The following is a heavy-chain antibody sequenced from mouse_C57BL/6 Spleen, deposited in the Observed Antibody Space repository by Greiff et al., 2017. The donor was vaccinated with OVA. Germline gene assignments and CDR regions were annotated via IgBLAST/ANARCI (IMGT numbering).Heavy chain of an antibody. J-gene: IGHJ2*01. CDR3: ARSAAYYFDY. CDR1: GYAFSSYW. Sequence: QVQLVESGAELVKPGASVKISCKASGYAFSSYWMNWVKQRPGKGLEWIGQIYPGDGDTNYNGKFKGKATLTADKSSSTAYMQLSSLTSEDSAVYFCARSAAYYFDYWGQGTTLTVSS. V-gene: IGHV1-80*01. D-gene: IGHD6-1*01. CDR2: IYPGDGDT.